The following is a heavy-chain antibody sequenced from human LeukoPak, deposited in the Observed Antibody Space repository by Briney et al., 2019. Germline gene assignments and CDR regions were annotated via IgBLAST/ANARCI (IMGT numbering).Heavy chain of an antibody. Sequence: GGSLRLSCAASGFTFSSYAMSWVRQAPGKGLEWVSAISGSGGSTYYADSVKGRFTISRDNSKNTLYLQMNSLRAEDTAVYYCSKDFFLWFGELLGYFDYWGQGTLVTVSS. CDR1: GFTFSSYA. J-gene: IGHJ4*02. D-gene: IGHD3-10*01. CDR3: SKDFFLWFGELLGYFDY. CDR2: ISGSGGST. V-gene: IGHV3-23*01.